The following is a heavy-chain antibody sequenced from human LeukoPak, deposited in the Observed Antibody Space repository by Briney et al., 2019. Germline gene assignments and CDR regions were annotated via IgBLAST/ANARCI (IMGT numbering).Heavy chain of an antibody. V-gene: IGHV3-23*01. CDR2: ISANGGTS. J-gene: IGHJ6*03. CDR1: GFTYRIYA. CDR3: GRVAAGGIYYYYYRDV. D-gene: IGHD6-13*01. Sequence: GGSLRLSCAASGFTYRIYAMSWVRQVPGKGLEWVSSISANGGTSYYGDSVKGRFTISRDNSKNTLYLQMNSLRAEETAVYYWGRVAAGGIYYYYYRDVWGKGTRVTVSS.